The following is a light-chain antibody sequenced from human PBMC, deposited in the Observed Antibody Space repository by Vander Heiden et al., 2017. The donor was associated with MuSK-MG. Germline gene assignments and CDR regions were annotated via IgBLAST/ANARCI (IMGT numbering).Light chain of an antibody. Sequence: DIQMTQSPSSLSASVGDRVTITCRASQSISSYLNWYQQKPGKAPKLLIYAASSLQSGVPSRFSGSGYGTDFTLTISSLQPEDFATYYCQQNDSTPMCSFGQGTKLEIK. V-gene: IGKV1-39*01. CDR3: QQNDSTPMCS. CDR2: AAS. CDR1: QSISSY. J-gene: IGKJ2*04.